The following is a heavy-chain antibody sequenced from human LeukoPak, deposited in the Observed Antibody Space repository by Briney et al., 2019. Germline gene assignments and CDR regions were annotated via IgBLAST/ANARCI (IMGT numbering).Heavy chain of an antibody. Sequence: GASVKVSCKASGYTFTSYGISWVRQAPGQGLEWMGWISAYNGNTNYAQKLQGRVTMTTDTSTSTAYMELRSLRSDDTAVYYCARVDWTYGDYELDPWGQGTPVTVSS. CDR2: ISAYNGNT. CDR1: GYTFTSYG. V-gene: IGHV1-18*01. D-gene: IGHD4-17*01. CDR3: ARVDWTYGDYELDP. J-gene: IGHJ5*02.